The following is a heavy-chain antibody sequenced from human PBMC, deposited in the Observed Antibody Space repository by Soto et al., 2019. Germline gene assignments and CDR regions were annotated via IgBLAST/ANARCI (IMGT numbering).Heavy chain of an antibody. CDR1: GFTFSSYG. CDR3: AKVVPLRVTRPYFDY. CDR2: ISYDGSNK. J-gene: IGHJ4*02. V-gene: IGHV3-30*18. Sequence: PGXSARLSCAASGFTFSSYGLHWFRQAPCKGLEWVAVISYDGSNKYYADSVKGRFTISRDNSKNTLYLQMNSLRAEDTAVYYCAKVVPLRVTRPYFDYWGQGTLVTVSS. D-gene: IGHD2-2*01.